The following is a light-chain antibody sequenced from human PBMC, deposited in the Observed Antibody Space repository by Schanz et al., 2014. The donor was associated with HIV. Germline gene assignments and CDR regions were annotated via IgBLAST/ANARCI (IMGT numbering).Light chain of an antibody. CDR2: EAS. CDR3: QQYRSYSRT. J-gene: IGKJ1*01. CDR1: QYISRW. Sequence: DIQMTQFPSTLSASVGDGVTITCRASQYISRWLAWYQLKPGMAPKLLIYEASNLKSGVPSRFSGSGSGTTFTLTISSLQPDDFATYYCQQYRSYSRTFGQGTKVEIK. V-gene: IGKV1-5*01.